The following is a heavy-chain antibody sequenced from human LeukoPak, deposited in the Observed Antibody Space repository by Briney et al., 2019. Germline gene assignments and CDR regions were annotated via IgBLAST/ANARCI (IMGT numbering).Heavy chain of an antibody. CDR2: INPNSGVT. CDR3: ARDPRLPGYSFFFDY. V-gene: IGHV1-2*02. D-gene: IGHD5-18*01. CDR1: GYTLTELS. J-gene: IGHJ4*02. Sequence: GASVTVSCKVSGYTLTELSMHWVRQAPGQGLEWMGWINPNSGVTNYAQNFRGRVTMTRDTSISTAYMDLTRLRSDDTAVYYCARDPRLPGYSFFFDYWGQGTLVTVSS.